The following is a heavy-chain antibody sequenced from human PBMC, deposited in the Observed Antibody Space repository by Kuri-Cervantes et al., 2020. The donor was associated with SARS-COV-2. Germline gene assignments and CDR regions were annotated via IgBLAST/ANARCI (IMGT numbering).Heavy chain of an antibody. V-gene: IGHV3-21*01. CDR2: IDSSSYYI. D-gene: IGHD7-27*01. Sequence: GESLKISCAASGFTFSGYSMNWIRQAPGKGLEWVASIDSSSYYIYHADSVKGRLTISRDNAKTSLYLQMNSLKLEDTAVYYCAREEGGELGEAFDYWGQGALVTVSS. J-gene: IGHJ4*02. CDR3: AREEGGELGEAFDY. CDR1: GFTFSGYS.